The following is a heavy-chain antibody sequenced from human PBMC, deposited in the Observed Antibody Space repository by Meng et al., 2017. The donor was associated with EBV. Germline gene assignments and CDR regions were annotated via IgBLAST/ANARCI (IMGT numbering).Heavy chain of an antibody. Sequence: QWLLVQSGAEVKKPGASVKVSCKASGYTFTSYYLHWVRQAPGQGLEWMGIIIPAGGNTNYAQKFRGRFTMTRDTSTSTVYMDLSILTSEDTAVYYCVRELVGGTFDYWGQGTLVTVSS. J-gene: IGHJ4*02. CDR2: IIPAGGNT. CDR3: VRELVGGTFDY. V-gene: IGHV1-46*01. CDR1: GYTFTSYY. D-gene: IGHD1/OR15-1a*01.